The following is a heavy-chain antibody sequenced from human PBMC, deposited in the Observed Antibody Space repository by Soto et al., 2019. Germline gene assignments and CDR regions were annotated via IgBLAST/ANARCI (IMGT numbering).Heavy chain of an antibody. CDR2: MNPNSGNT. CDR1: GCTFTSYD. J-gene: IGHJ5*02. Sequence: ASVKVSCKASGCTFTSYDIHWVRQATGQGREWMGWMNPNSGNTGYAQKFQGRVTMTRNNSISTAYTELSSLRSEDTAVYYCARGVDILTGYYNWFDPWGQGTLVLVSS. D-gene: IGHD3-9*01. V-gene: IGHV1-8*01. CDR3: ARGVDILTGYYNWFDP.